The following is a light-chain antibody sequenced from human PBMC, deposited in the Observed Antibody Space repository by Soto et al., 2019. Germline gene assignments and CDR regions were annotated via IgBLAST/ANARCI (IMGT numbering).Light chain of an antibody. J-gene: IGKJ3*01. Sequence: DIQMTQSPSSLSASVEHRVTITCRATQAIHSYLNWYQQKPGKAPNLLIFATSTLQSGVPSRFSGSGSGTDFTLTISRLQPEDFATYYCQQRETFGPGTKVDIK. CDR1: QAIHSY. V-gene: IGKV1-39*01. CDR2: ATS. CDR3: QQRET.